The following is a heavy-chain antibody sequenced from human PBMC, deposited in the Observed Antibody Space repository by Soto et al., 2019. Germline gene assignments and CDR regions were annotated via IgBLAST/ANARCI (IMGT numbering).Heavy chain of an antibody. CDR3: AKAVWEQLDVYYYYYYMDV. V-gene: IGHV3-23*01. CDR2: ISGSGGST. Sequence: EVQLLESGGGLVQPGGSLRLSCAASGFTFSSYAMSWVRQAPGKGLEWVSAISGSGGSTYYADSVKGRFTISRDNSKNTLYLQMNSLRAEDTAVYYCAKAVWEQLDVYYYYYYMDVWGKGTTVTVSS. CDR1: GFTFSSYA. D-gene: IGHD1-26*01. J-gene: IGHJ6*03.